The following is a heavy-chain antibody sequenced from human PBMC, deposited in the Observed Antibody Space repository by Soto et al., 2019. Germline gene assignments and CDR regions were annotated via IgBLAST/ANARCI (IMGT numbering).Heavy chain of an antibody. V-gene: IGHV4-30-2*01. CDR3: ARDRRSYDSDGSGLDF. CDR1: GGSISSGGYS. D-gene: IGHD3-16*01. J-gene: IGHJ4*02. CDR2: TYHTGTA. Sequence: QLQLQESGSRLVRPSQTLSLTCAVSGGSISSGGYSWTWIRQPPGKGLEWVGHTYHTGTAYYSPSLKNRVTISVDTSNNQFSLKLTSATAADTAVYYCARDRRSYDSDGSGLDFWGQGTLVTVSS.